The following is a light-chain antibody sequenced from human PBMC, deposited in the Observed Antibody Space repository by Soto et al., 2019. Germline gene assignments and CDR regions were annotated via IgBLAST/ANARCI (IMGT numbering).Light chain of an antibody. CDR1: QSISSW. V-gene: IGKV1-5*01. Sequence: DTQVTQSPSTLSASVGDRVTITCRASQSISSWLAWYQQKPGKAPKLLIYDASSLESGVPSRLSGSGSGTEFTLPIRSLQPDDFATYYCQQYNSYCTFGQGTRLEIK. CDR2: DAS. J-gene: IGKJ5*01. CDR3: QQYNSYCT.